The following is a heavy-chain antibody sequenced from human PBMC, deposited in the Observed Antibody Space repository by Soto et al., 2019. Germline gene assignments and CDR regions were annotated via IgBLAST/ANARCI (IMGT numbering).Heavy chain of an antibody. CDR1: GFTFGDYA. D-gene: IGHD3-9*01. Sequence: GGSLRLSCTASGFTFGDYAMSWVRQAPGKGLEWVGFIRSKAYGGTTEYAASVKGRFTISRDDSKSIAYLQMNSLKTEDTAVYYCTREAGIYDILTGYSHDAFDIWGQGTMVTVSS. CDR2: IRSKAYGGTT. J-gene: IGHJ3*02. V-gene: IGHV3-49*04. CDR3: TREAGIYDILTGYSHDAFDI.